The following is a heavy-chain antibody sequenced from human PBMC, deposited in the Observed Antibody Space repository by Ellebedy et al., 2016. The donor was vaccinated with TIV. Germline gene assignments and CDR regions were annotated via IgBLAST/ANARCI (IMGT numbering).Heavy chain of an antibody. Sequence: MPSETLSLTCTVSGASISSGDSYWSWIRQPAGKGLEWIGFIYSSGTTNYNPSLKSRVTMSVDTSKNQFSLKLDSVTAADTAVYYCARGGASSLPFDYWGQGTLVTVSS. D-gene: IGHD2-2*01. CDR1: GASISSGDSY. V-gene: IGHV4-61*02. CDR3: ARGGASSLPFDY. CDR2: IYSSGTT. J-gene: IGHJ4*02.